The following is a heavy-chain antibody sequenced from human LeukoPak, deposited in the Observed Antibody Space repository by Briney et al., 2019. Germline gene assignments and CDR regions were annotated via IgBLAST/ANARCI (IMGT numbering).Heavy chain of an antibody. V-gene: IGHV3-74*01. D-gene: IGHD2-2*01. CDR2: INGDGTNV. J-gene: IGHJ4*02. Sequence: GGSLRLSCAASGFIFSNYYMHWVRQAPGKGRVWVSHINGDGTNVNYAASVKGRFTISRDNAKNTLYLEMNRLRVEDTALYYCGRGKSPAAVDDWGQGTLVTVPS. CDR3: GRGKSPAAVDD. CDR1: GFIFSNYY.